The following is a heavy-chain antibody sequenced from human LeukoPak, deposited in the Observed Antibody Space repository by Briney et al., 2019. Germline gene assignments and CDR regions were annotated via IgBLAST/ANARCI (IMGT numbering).Heavy chain of an antibody. CDR3: ARDAVPYDILTGPAMDWFDP. CDR2: IIVISGNI. CDR1: GFTSSADR. V-gene: IGHV3-21*01. J-gene: IGHJ5*02. D-gene: IGHD3-9*01. Sequence: GGSLRLSCAAPGFTSSADRMNGAGRAPGRGRGWVSSIIVISGNIYYAHSAKGRCTISRDKAKNSLYLQMNSLRAEDTAVYYCARDAVPYDILTGPAMDWFDPWGQGTLVTVSS.